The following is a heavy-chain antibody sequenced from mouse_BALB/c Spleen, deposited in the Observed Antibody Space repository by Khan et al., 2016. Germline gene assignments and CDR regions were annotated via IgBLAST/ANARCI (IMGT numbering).Heavy chain of an antibody. CDR1: GYTFTTYV. Sequence: VQLQQSGPELVKPGASVKMSCTASGYTFTTYVMHWVKQKPGQGLEWIGYINPDNDDSKYDQKFKGKATLTSDKSSSTAYMQFSSLTSEDSAVYYCASAGYYSWFAFWGQGTLVTVSS. D-gene: IGHD2-12*01. V-gene: IGHV1S136*01. CDR2: INPDNDDS. CDR3: ASAGYYSWFAF. J-gene: IGHJ3*01.